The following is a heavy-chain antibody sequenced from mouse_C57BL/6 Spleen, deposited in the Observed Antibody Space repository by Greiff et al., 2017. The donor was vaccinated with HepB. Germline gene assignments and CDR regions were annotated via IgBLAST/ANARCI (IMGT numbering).Heavy chain of an antibody. V-gene: IGHV1-26*01. CDR3: ARPPTVVGDYFDY. CDR1: GYTFTDYY. J-gene: IGHJ2*01. CDR2: INPNNGGT. Sequence: EVQLQQSGPELVKPGASVKISCKASGYTFTDYYMNWVKQSHGKSLEWIGDINPNNGGTSYNQKFKGKATLTVDKSSSTAYMELRSLTSEDSAVYYCARPPTVVGDYFDYWGQGTTLTVSS. D-gene: IGHD1-1*01.